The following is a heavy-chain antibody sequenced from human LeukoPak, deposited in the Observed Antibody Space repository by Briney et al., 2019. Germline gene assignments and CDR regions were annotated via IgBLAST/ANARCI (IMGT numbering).Heavy chain of an antibody. CDR3: ARDPGYCSSTSCYKADAFDI. J-gene: IGHJ3*02. CDR1: GFTFSSYS. D-gene: IGHD2-2*01. V-gene: IGHV3-21*01. CDR2: ISSSSSYI. Sequence: GGSLRLSCAASGFTFSSYSMNWVRQAPGKGLEWVSSISSSSSYIYCADSVKGRFTISRDNAKNSLYLQMNSLRAEDTAVYYCARDPGYCSSTSCYKADAFDIWGQGTMVTVSS.